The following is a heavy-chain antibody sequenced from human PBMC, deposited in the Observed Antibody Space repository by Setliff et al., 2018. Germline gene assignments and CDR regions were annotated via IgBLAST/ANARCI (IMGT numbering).Heavy chain of an antibody. Sequence: ASVKVSCKASGYSFLSYGITWVRQAPGQGLEWMGWISAQDGNTIYAQNFQGRVTMTTDTSTSTAYMELRSLRSDDTAVYFCARFGGSCSSSSCYASDLWGQGTRVTVSS. J-gene: IGHJ3*01. V-gene: IGHV1-18*01. CDR2: ISAQDGNT. D-gene: IGHD2-2*01. CDR1: GYSFLSYG. CDR3: ARFGGSCSSSSCYASDL.